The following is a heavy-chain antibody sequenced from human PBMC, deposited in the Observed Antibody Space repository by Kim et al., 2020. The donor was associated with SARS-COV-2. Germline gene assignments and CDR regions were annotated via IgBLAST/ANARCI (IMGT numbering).Heavy chain of an antibody. D-gene: IGHD6-19*01. Sequence: ASVKVSCKASGYTFTTYAMNWVRQAPGQGLEWMGWINTKTGDPTYAQGFTGRFVFSLDTSVSTAYLQISSLKAEDTAIYYCARYFAAGVVAASYWGQGTLVTVSS. CDR3: ARYFAAGVVAASY. CDR1: GYTFTTYA. CDR2: INTKTGDP. J-gene: IGHJ4*02. V-gene: IGHV7-4-1*02.